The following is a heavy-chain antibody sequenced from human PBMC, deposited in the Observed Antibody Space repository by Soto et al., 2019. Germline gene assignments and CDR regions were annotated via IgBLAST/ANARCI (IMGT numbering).Heavy chain of an antibody. Sequence: QVQLVQSGAEVKKPGASVKVSCKASGYTFTSYAMHWVRQAPGQRLEWMGWINAGNGNTKYSQKFQGRVTITRETSARPAYMELISLRSEDTAVYSCARGASMVRGVILDAFDIWGQGTMVTVSS. J-gene: IGHJ3*02. CDR2: INAGNGNT. CDR3: ARGASMVRGVILDAFDI. CDR1: GYTFTSYA. V-gene: IGHV1-3*01. D-gene: IGHD3-10*01.